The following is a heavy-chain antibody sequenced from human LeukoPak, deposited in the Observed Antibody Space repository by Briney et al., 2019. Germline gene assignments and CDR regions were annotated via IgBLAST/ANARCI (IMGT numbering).Heavy chain of an antibody. D-gene: IGHD2-2*01. J-gene: IGHJ5*02. CDR2: IYYSGST. CDR3: ARAAEAKAWFDP. V-gene: IGHV4-59*12. CDR1: GGSISSYY. Sequence: SETLSLTCTVSGGSISSYYWSWIRQPPGKGLEWIGYIYYSGSTNYNPSLKSRVTISVDTSKNQFSLKLSSVTAADTAVYYCARAAEAKAWFDPWGQGTLVTVSS.